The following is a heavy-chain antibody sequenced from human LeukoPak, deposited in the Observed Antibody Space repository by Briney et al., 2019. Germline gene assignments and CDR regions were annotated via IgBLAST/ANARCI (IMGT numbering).Heavy chain of an antibody. V-gene: IGHV4-4*07. J-gene: IGHJ3*02. CDR3: ARHEEYCSGGSCYRGRFAFDI. CDR2: IYSSGST. CDR1: GGSISSYY. D-gene: IGHD2-15*01. Sequence: SETLSLTCTVSGGSISSYYWSWIRQPAGKGLEWIGRIYSSGSTNYNPSLKSRVTMSVDTSKNQFSLKLSSVTAADTAVYYCARHEEYCSGGSCYRGRFAFDIWGQGTMVTVSS.